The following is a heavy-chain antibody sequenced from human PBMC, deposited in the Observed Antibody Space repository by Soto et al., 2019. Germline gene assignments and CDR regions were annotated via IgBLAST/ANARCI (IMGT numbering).Heavy chain of an antibody. CDR1: GDSISTSNYY. V-gene: IGHV4-39*01. CDR2: IFYSGGT. D-gene: IGHD4-17*01. CDR3: ARRVGGDYLFDS. Sequence: QLQLQESGPGLVKPSETLSLTCTVSGDSISTSNYYWGWIRQPPGGGLEWIGHIFYSGGTYYNPSLKSRVTISVDTSKNQFSLKLSSITAADTAVDFCARRVGGDYLFDSLGQGMLVTVSS. J-gene: IGHJ4*02.